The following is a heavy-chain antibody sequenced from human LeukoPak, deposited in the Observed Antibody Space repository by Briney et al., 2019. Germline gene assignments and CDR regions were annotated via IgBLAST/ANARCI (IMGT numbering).Heavy chain of an antibody. CDR1: GFTFSSYS. D-gene: IGHD6-19*01. J-gene: IGHJ6*03. V-gene: IGHV3-53*01. CDR3: AREFPGVAEHYYYMDV. Sequence: GGSLRLSCAASGFTFSSYSMNWVRQAPGKGLEWVSVIYSGGSTYYADSVKGRFTISRDNSKNTLYLQMNSLRAEDTAVYYCAREFPGVAEHYYYMDVWGKGTTVTVSS. CDR2: IYSGGST.